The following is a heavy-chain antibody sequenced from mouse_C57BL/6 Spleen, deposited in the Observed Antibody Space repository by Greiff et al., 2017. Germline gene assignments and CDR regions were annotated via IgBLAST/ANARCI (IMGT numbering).Heavy chain of an antibody. CDR2: IYPGDGAT. Sequence: QVHVKQSGAELVKPGASVKISCKASGYAFSSYWMNWVKQRPGKGLEWIGQIYPGDGATTYNGKFKGKATLTADQSSSTAYMQLSSLTSEDSAVYFCARFSLFAYWGQGTLVTVSA. V-gene: IGHV1-80*01. CDR1: GYAFSSYW. CDR3: ARFSLFAY. J-gene: IGHJ3*01.